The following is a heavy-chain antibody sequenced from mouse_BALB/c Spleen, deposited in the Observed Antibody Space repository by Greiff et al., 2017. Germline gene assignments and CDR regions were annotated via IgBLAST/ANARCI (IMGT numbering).Heavy chain of an antibody. V-gene: IGHV5-6-5*01. CDR1: GFTFSSFG. J-gene: IGHJ2*01. CDR3: ARGLPYFDY. Sequence: EVKLVESGGGLVKPGGSLKLSCAASGFTFSSFGMHWVRQAPEKGLEWVAYISSGGSTYYPDSVKGRFTISRDNARNILYLQMSSLRSEDTAMYYCARGLPYFDYWGQGTTLTVSS. CDR2: ISSGGST.